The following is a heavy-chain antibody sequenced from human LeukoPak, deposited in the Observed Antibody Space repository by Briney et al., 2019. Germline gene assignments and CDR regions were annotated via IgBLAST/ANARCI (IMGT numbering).Heavy chain of an antibody. CDR3: AGGKLSGDPDF. V-gene: IGHV1-2*02. CDR1: GYSFTAYY. D-gene: IGHD1-26*01. CDR2: INPTSGST. Sequence: ASVNVSCKASGYSFTAYYMHWVRQAPGQGLEWMGWINPTSGSTNYAQTFRGRVTLTSNTSTTTAYMELRRLKSDDTAVEYCAGGKLSGDPDFWGQGTPVTVSS. J-gene: IGHJ4*02.